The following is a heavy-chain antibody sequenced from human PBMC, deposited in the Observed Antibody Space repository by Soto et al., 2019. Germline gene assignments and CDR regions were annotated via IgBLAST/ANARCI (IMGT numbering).Heavy chain of an antibody. CDR3: ARDSYYYDSSGYDTGYYYYYYGMDV. J-gene: IGHJ6*02. Sequence: ASVKVSCKASGYTFTSYDINWVRQATGQGLEWMGRIIPILGIANYAQKFQGRVTITADKSTSTAYMELSSLRSEDTAVYYCARDSYYYDSSGYDTGYYYYYYGMDVWGQGTTVTVSS. D-gene: IGHD3-22*01. CDR1: GYTFTSYD. CDR2: IIPILGIA. V-gene: IGHV1-69*04.